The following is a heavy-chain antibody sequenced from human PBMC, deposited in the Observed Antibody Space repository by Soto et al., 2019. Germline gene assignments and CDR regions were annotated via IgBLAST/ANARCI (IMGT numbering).Heavy chain of an antibody. J-gene: IGHJ4*02. Sequence: QVQLVESGGGLVKPGGSLTLSCAASGFSFSDYYMSWVRQAPGKGLEWVSHISSNGRTTKYADRVQGRFSISRDNAGNSVYLQLASLTAEDTAVYYCVRDFPQRGGSVTTPYYFDSWGQGTLVSVSS. CDR1: GFSFSDYY. D-gene: IGHD4-17*01. CDR3: VRDFPQRGGSVTTPYYFDS. CDR2: ISSNGRTT. V-gene: IGHV3-11*01.